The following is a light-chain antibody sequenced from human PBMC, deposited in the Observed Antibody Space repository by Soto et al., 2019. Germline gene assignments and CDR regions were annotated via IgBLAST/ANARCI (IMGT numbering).Light chain of an antibody. Sequence: SALTQPASVSGSPGQSITISCTGTNSDVGRYNYVSWYQQQPGKAPKLMIYEVSNRPSGVSNRFSGSKSGNTDSLTISGLQAEDEADYYCSSYTTSSTAYVFGIGTKVTVL. V-gene: IGLV2-14*01. J-gene: IGLJ1*01. CDR3: SSYTTSSTAYV. CDR1: NSDVGRYNY. CDR2: EVS.